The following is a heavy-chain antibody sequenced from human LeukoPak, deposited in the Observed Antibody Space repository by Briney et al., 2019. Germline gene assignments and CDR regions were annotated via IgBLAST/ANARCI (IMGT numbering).Heavy chain of an antibody. J-gene: IGHJ4*02. CDR1: GFTFDDYA. V-gene: IGHV3-9*01. D-gene: IGHD4-23*01. CDR2: ISWNSGSI. Sequence: QAGRSLRLSCAASGFTFDDYAMHWVRQAPGKGLEWVSGISWNSGSIGYADSVKGRFTISRDNAKNSLYLQMNSLRAEDTAVYYCAREKYGGSFDYWGQGTLVTVSS. CDR3: AREKYGGSFDY.